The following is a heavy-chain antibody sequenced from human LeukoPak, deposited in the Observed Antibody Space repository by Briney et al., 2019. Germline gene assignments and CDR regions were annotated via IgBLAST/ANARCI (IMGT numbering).Heavy chain of an antibody. Sequence: PGGSLRLSCAASGFTFSSYGMHWVRQAPGKGLEWVAVISYDGSNKYYADSVKGRFTISRDNSKNTLYLQMNSLRAEDTAVYYCARAPYDSSGYYYVDYWGQGTLVTVSS. CDR2: ISYDGSNK. CDR3: ARAPYDSSGYYYVDY. J-gene: IGHJ4*02. D-gene: IGHD3-22*01. CDR1: GFTFSSYG. V-gene: IGHV3-30*19.